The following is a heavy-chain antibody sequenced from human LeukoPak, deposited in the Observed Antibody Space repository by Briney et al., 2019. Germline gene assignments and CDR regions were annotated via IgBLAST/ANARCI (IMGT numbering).Heavy chain of an antibody. CDR1: GVSISSYY. CDR3: ARDPTTVTTMFDS. J-gene: IGHJ4*02. D-gene: IGHD4-17*01. V-gene: IGHV4-4*07. Sequence: SETLSLTCTVSGVSISSYYWSWIRQTAGNGLEWIGRIYPGEGIYATANTYYSPSLKSRVSMSGDTSKNQVTLRLSSVTAADTAIYYCARDPTTVTTMFDSWGQGTLVTVSS. CDR2: IYPGEGIYATANT.